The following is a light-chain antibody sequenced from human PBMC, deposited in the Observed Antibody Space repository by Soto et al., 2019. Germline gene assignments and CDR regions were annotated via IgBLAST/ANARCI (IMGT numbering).Light chain of an antibody. CDR2: DAS. CDR3: QQYDDYSPYT. V-gene: IGKV1-5*01. CDR1: ESIHNW. Sequence: IQMTQSPSTLSPSVGDRVIITCRAGESIHNWLAWYQQKPGEAPQLLIYDASTLQSGVPSRFSGSGSGTEFTLTISSLQPDDFATYYCQQYDDYSPYTFGQGTKLEIK. J-gene: IGKJ2*01.